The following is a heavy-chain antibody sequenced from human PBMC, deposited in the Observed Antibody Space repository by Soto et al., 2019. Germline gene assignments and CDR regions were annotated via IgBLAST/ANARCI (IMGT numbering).Heavy chain of an antibody. J-gene: IGHJ5*02. CDR1: GGSFSGYY. D-gene: IGHD6-19*01. V-gene: IGHV4-34*01. CDR2: LDHSGSP. CDR3: ARAYSSGWYWFDP. Sequence: ASETLSLTCAVSGGSFSGYYWSWIRQPPGKGLEWIGELDHSGSPNYNPSLNSRVTMSIDTSKSQFSLKLNSVTAADTAVYFCARAYSSGWYWFDPWGQGTLVTVSS.